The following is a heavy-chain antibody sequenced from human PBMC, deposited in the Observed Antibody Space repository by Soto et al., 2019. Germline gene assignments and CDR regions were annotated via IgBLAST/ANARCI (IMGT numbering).Heavy chain of an antibody. J-gene: IGHJ4*02. CDR2: IIPIFGTA. D-gene: IGHD6-6*01. CDR1: GGTCSGSA. V-gene: IGHV1-69*13. CDR3: ARMPPHATLTSSSFQLGCKS. Sequence: SVQVSCTASGGTCSGSAISWGRQAPGQGLEWMGGIIPIFGTANYAQKFQGRVTITADESTSTAYMELSSLRSEDTAVYYCARMPPHATLTSSSFQLGCKSRDQGTRGTV.